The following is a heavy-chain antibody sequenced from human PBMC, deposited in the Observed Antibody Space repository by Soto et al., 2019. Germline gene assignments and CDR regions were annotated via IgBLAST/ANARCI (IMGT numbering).Heavy chain of an antibody. CDR1: GGSISDYY. J-gene: IGHJ5*02. D-gene: IGHD3-10*01. CDR3: AKDGSRSYFNWFYP. CDR2: VYNGGST. V-gene: IGHV4-59*01. Sequence: SETLSLTCTVSGGSISDYYWNWVRQPPGKGLEWIGHVYNGGSTNYNPSLKSRVTISVDTSKNQFSLKLTSVTPADTAVYYCAKDGSRSYFNWFYPWGQGTLVTV.